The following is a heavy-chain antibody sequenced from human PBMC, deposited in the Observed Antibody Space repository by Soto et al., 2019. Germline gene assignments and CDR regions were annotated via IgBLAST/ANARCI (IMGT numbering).Heavy chain of an antibody. V-gene: IGHV2-5*02. CDR1: GFSLRTSGVG. Sequence: QITLQESGPTLVRPTQPLTLTCLCSGFSLRTSGVGVGWIRQPPGGAPEWLALVYWDNDKHYSTALKDRLSNITNTSKNQVLLTMTNVDPVEKGNSYGGYSWWQLRGFDPWGQGILVTVSS. D-gene: IGHD2-15*01. J-gene: IGHJ5*02. CDR3: GYSWWQLRGFDP. CDR2: VYWDNDK.